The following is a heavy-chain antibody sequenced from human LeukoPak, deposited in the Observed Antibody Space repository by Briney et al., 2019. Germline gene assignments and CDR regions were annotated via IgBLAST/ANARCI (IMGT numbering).Heavy chain of an antibody. CDR2: IIPILGIA. D-gene: IGHD3-9*01. CDR1: GCTFSSYT. V-gene: IGHV1-69*02. J-gene: IGHJ4*02. CDR3: ARMGYDILTGYPTSGY. Sequence: ASVEVSCKASGCTFSSYTISWVRQAPGQGLEGMGRIIPILGIANYAQKFQGRVTITADKSTSTAYMELSSLRSEDTAVYYCARMGYDILTGYPTSGYWGQGTLVTVSS.